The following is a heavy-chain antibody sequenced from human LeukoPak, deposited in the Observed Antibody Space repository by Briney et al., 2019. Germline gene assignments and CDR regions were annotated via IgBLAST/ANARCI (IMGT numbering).Heavy chain of an antibody. CDR1: GFTFSSYA. J-gene: IGHJ4*02. D-gene: IGHD3-10*01. Sequence: PGGSLRLSCAASGFTFSSYAMSWVRQAPGKGLEWVSGISGSGGSTYYADSVKGRFTISRDNSRNTLYLQMNSPRAEDTAVYYCAKDPLWFGESFGFDYWGQGALVTVSS. CDR3: AKDPLWFGESFGFDY. V-gene: IGHV3-23*01. CDR2: ISGSGGST.